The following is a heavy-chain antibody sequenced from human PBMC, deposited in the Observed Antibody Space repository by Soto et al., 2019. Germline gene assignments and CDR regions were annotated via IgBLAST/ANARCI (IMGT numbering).Heavy chain of an antibody. V-gene: IGHV1-8*02. J-gene: IGHJ4*02. CDR2: MQPSSGRT. CDR1: GYTITGYY. CDR3: ARGVTAGVDY. Sequence: ASVKVSCKASGYTITGYYMHWVRQAPGQGLEWMGWMQPSSGRTGYAQKFQGRFTMTRDTSINTAYMELSSLTSDDTAFYYCARGVTAGVDYWGQGTLVTVSS. D-gene: IGHD1-26*01.